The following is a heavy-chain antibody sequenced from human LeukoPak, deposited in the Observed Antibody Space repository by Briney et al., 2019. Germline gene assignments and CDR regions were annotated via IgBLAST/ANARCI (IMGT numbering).Heavy chain of an antibody. CDR3: ARGLLIAASNDY. CDR2: INPNSGGT. Sequence: ASVKVSCKASGYTFTGHYIHWVRQAPGQGLEWMGWINPNSGGTNFAQKFQGRVTMTRDTSISTAYMELSRLRFDDTAVYYCARGLLIAASNDYWGQGTLVTVSS. J-gene: IGHJ4*02. D-gene: IGHD2-15*01. V-gene: IGHV1-2*02. CDR1: GYTFTGHY.